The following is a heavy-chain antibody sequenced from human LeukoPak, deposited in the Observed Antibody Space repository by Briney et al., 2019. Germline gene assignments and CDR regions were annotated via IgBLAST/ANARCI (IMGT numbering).Heavy chain of an antibody. CDR3: ARASSWVHDI. J-gene: IGHJ3*02. Sequence: QPGGSLRLSCAASGFTFSSYAMHWVRQAPGKGLEYVSAISSNGGSTYYANSVKGRFTIPRDNSKNTLYLQMGSLRAEDMAVYYCARASSWVHDIWGQGTMVTVSS. D-gene: IGHD6-13*01. CDR2: ISSNGGST. CDR1: GFTFSSYA. V-gene: IGHV3-64*01.